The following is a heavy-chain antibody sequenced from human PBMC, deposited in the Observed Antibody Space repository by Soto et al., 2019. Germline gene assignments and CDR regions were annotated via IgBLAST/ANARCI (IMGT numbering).Heavy chain of an antibody. Sequence: QVQLVESGGGVVQPGRSLRLSCGASGFTFRGYGMHWVRQAPGKGLEWVAVIWYDGSKKYYADSVKGRFTISRDNSNNTLYLQMNSLRGEDTAVYYCARGDCSGTSCYAFDYWGQGTLVTVSS. CDR3: ARGDCSGTSCYAFDY. V-gene: IGHV3-33*01. J-gene: IGHJ4*02. CDR1: GFTFRGYG. D-gene: IGHD2-2*01. CDR2: IWYDGSKK.